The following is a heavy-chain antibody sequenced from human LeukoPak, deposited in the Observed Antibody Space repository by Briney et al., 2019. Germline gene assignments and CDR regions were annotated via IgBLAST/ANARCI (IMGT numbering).Heavy chain of an antibody. J-gene: IGHJ4*02. CDR3: ARDRFRWGFGELLGY. CDR2: INPSGGST. Sequence: GASVKVSCKASGYTFTSYYMHWVRQAPGQGLEWMGIINPSGGSTSYAQKFQGRVTMTRDTSTSTAYMELSSLRSEDTAVYYCARDRFRWGFGELLGYWGQGTLVTVSS. D-gene: IGHD3-10*01. CDR1: GYTFTSYY. V-gene: IGHV1-46*01.